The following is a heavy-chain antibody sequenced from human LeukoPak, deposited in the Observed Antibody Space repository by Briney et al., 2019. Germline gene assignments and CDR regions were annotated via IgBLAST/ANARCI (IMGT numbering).Heavy chain of an antibody. V-gene: IGHV3-23*01. J-gene: IGHJ4*01. CDR3: AREDVDTSFDY. D-gene: IGHD5-18*01. CDR2: ISGGGDRT. Sequence: PGGPLRLFCAASGFSFSNFAMNWVRQAPGKGLEWVSAISGGGDRTYYTDSVKGLFIISRDTSKDTVYLQLNSLRAEDTAVYYCAREDVDTSFDYWGLGTLVTVSS. CDR1: GFSFSNFA.